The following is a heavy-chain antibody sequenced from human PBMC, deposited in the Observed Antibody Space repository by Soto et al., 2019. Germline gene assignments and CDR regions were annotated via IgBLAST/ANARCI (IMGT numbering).Heavy chain of an antibody. J-gene: IGHJ6*02. D-gene: IGHD3-10*01. Sequence: QVHLQESGPGLVKPSGTLSLICIVSGDSVTFCHHYWSWILQPPGKGMEWMCHSFFTGAINYSPSLKSRVTMSVSSSKGQFSLNLTSVSAADSAIYYCARARPDSAGSSLGRRLDVWGQGPTVTVSS. V-gene: IGHV4-61*01. CDR3: ARARPDSAGSSLGRRLDV. CDR2: SFFTGAI. CDR1: GDSVTFCHHY.